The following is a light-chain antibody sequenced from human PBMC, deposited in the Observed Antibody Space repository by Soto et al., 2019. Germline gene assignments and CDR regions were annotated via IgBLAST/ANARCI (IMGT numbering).Light chain of an antibody. Sequence: QSVLTQPPSVSAAPGQKVTISCSGSSSNIGNNYVSWYQQFPGTAPKILIYDNNKQPSGIPDRFSGSKSGTSATLGITGPQTGDEADYYCATWDRSLSAVVFGGGTKVTVL. CDR3: ATWDRSLSAVV. J-gene: IGLJ2*01. CDR2: DNN. CDR1: SSNIGNNY. V-gene: IGLV1-51*01.